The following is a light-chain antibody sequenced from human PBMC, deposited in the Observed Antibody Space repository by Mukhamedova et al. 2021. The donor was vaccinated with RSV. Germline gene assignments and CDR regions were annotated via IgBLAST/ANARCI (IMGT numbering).Light chain of an antibody. CDR2: KAS. J-gene: IGKJ1*01. CDR3: QQYITYWT. Sequence: WYQRRVHGKAPKLLIYKASNLQSGVPSRFSGSGSWTEFTLTISSLQPDDFATYFCQQYITYWTFGQGTKVEIK. V-gene: IGKV1-5*03.